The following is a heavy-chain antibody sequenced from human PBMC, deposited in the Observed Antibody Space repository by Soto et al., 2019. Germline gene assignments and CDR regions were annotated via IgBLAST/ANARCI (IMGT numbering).Heavy chain of an antibody. CDR1: GGTFSSYA. D-gene: IGHD3-3*01. Sequence: GASVKVSCKASGGTFSSYAISWVRQAPGQGLEWMGGIIPIFGTANYAQKFQGRVTITADESTSTAYMELSSLRSEDTAVYYRARARYYDFWSGYYYFDYRGQGTLVTVSS. CDR2: IIPIFGTA. V-gene: IGHV1-69*13. CDR3: ARARYYDFWSGYYYFDY. J-gene: IGHJ4*02.